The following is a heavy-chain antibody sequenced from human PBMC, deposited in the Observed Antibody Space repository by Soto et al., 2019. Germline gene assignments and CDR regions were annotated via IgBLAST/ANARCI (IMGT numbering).Heavy chain of an antibody. V-gene: IGHV1-46*01. J-gene: IGHJ6*02. CDR1: GYTFTNYY. Sequence: QVQLVQSGAEVKKPGASVKVSCKASGYTFTNYYMHWVRQAPGQGLEWMGMINSGGGSTTYAQEFQGRVTMTRDTSTTTVYMELSSLRSEDTAVYYCACYVLYGSSGYSTFYYYGMDVWGQGTTVTVSS. CDR2: INSGGGST. D-gene: IGHD3-22*01. CDR3: ACYVLYGSSGYSTFYYYGMDV.